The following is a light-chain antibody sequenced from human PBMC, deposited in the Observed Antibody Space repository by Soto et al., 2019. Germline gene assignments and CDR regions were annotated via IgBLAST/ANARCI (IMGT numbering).Light chain of an antibody. CDR3: QQSYSTPRT. CDR2: DAS. Sequence: DIQVTQSPSSLSVSLGDRVTITCRASQRISTYLNWYQQKPGKAPKFLIYDASNLQSGVPSRFSGGGSGTDFTLTISSLQPEDFATYYCQQSYSTPRTFGQGTKVDI. CDR1: QRISTY. J-gene: IGKJ1*01. V-gene: IGKV1-39*01.